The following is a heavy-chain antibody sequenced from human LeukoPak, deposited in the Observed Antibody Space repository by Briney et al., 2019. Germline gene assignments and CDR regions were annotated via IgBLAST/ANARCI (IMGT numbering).Heavy chain of an antibody. CDR3: ARAGTAAEYMDV. V-gene: IGHV1-2*02. J-gene: IGHJ6*03. CDR1: GYTFTGYY. D-gene: IGHD6-13*01. Sequence: ASVKVSCKASGYTFTGYYMHWVRQAPGQELEWMGWINPNSGGTNYAQKFQGRVTMTRDTSISTAYMELSRLRSDDTAVYYCARAGTAAEYMDVWGKGTTVTVSS. CDR2: INPNSGGT.